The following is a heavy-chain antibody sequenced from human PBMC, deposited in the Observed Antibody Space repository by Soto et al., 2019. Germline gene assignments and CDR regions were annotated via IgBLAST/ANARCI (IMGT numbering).Heavy chain of an antibody. D-gene: IGHD6-6*01. Sequence: QVQLVESGGGVVQPGRSLRLSCAAYGFTFSSYAMHWVRQAPGKGLEWVAVISYDGSNKYYADSVKGRFTISRDNSKNTLYLQMNSLRAEDTAVYYCARDVIAASWGKGTMVTVSS. J-gene: IGHJ3*01. CDR3: ARDVIAAS. CDR2: ISYDGSNK. V-gene: IGHV3-30-3*01. CDR1: GFTFSSYA.